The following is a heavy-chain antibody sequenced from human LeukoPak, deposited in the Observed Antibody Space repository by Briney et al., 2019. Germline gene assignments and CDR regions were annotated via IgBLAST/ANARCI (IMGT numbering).Heavy chain of an antibody. CDR3: TRVIVAVPGYFDYFDF. V-gene: IGHV3-7*01. Sequence: GRSLRLSCVASGFTFDSYDMHWVRQAPGKGLEWVANINEDGSNKWHLGSVKGRFTVSRDNARNSLYLQMNSLRVEDTAVYYCTRVIVAVPGYFDYFDFWGQGVLVTVSS. D-gene: IGHD6-19*01. CDR2: INEDGSNK. J-gene: IGHJ4*02. CDR1: GFTFDSYD.